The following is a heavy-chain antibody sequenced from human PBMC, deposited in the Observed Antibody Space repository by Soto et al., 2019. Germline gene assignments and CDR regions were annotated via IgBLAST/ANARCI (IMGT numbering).Heavy chain of an antibody. CDR1: GFTFSSYS. Sequence: GGSLRLSCAASGFTFSSYSMNWVRQAPGKGLEWVSSISSSSSYIYYADSVKGRFTISRDNAKNSLYLQMNSLRAEDTAVYYCARGFRYDYIWGSYRVDAFDIWGQGTMVTVSS. D-gene: IGHD3-16*02. J-gene: IGHJ3*02. CDR3: ARGFRYDYIWGSYRVDAFDI. V-gene: IGHV3-21*01. CDR2: ISSSSSYI.